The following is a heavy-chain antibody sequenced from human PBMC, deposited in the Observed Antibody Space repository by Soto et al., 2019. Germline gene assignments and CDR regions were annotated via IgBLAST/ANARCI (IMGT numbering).Heavy chain of an antibody. V-gene: IGHV4-31*03. CDR1: GASINSGNYN. CDR2: IDYSGSA. CDR3: ARGIVASIFGGFDP. D-gene: IGHD5-12*01. J-gene: IGHJ5*02. Sequence: VQLQESGPGLVKPSQTLSLICTVCGASINSGNYNWTWIRQHTGRGLEWIGCIDYSGSAYYNPSLKSRVAISVDTSKDQFSLNLTSLTAADTAVYYCARGIVASIFGGFDPWGQGTLVTVSS.